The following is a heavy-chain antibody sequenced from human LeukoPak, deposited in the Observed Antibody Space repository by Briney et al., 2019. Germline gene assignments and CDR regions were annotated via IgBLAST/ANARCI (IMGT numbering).Heavy chain of an antibody. Sequence: PGGSLRLSCAASGFTFSSYEMNWVRQAPGKGLEWVSYISSSGSTIYYADSVKGRFTISRDNAKNSLYLQMNSLRAEDTAVYYCARDGVSYYYGSSGGYYSDYWGQGTLVTVSS. D-gene: IGHD3-22*01. CDR3: ARDGVSYYYGSSGGYYSDY. CDR2: ISSSGSTI. V-gene: IGHV3-48*03. J-gene: IGHJ4*02. CDR1: GFTFSSYE.